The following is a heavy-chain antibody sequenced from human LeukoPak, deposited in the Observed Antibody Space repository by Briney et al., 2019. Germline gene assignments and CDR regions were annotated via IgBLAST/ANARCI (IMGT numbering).Heavy chain of an antibody. V-gene: IGHV4-4*09. CDR1: GDSISSYY. Sequence: KPSETLSLTCTVSGDSISSYYWSWIRQPPGKGLEWIGYIYSSGITNYNPSLKSRVTISTDTSKNQLSLQLTSVTAADTAVYYCVRRGNQFDYWGQGTLVTVSS. J-gene: IGHJ4*02. D-gene: IGHD1-14*01. CDR2: IYSSGIT. CDR3: VRRGNQFDY.